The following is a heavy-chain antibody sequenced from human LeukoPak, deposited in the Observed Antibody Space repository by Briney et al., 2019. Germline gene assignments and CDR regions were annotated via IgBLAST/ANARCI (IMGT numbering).Heavy chain of an antibody. CDR3: ARDTSYYYDSSGNNWFDP. J-gene: IGHJ5*02. CDR1: GDSVSSNSAA. CDR2: TYYRSKWYS. Sequence: SQTLSLTCAISGDSVSSNSAAWNWIRQSPSRGLEWLGRTYYRSKWYSDYAVSVKSRITINPDTSKNQFSLQLNSVTPEDTAVYYCARDTSYYYDSSGNNWFDPWGQGTLVTVSS. D-gene: IGHD3-22*01. V-gene: IGHV6-1*01.